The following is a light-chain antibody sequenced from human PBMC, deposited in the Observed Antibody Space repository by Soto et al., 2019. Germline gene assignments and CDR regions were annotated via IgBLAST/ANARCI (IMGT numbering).Light chain of an antibody. J-gene: IGLJ3*02. CDR2: EVS. CDR1: SSDVGGYNY. CDR3: CSYTLRSTLV. Sequence: QSVLTQPASVSGSPGQSITISCTGTSSDVGGYNYVSWYQQYPGKAPKLVIYEVSNRPSGVSIRFSGSKSGNTASLTISGLQAEDEADYYCCSYTLRSTLVFGGGTKVTVL. V-gene: IGLV2-14*01.